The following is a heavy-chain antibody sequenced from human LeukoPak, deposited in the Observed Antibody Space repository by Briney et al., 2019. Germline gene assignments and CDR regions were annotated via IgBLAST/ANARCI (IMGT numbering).Heavy chain of an antibody. CDR3: ARAHSTDTVTSLTYYYYYGMDV. Sequence: SETLSLTCAVYGGSFSGYYWSWIRQPPGKGLEWIGEINHSGSTNYNPSLKSRVTISVDTSRNQFSLKLSSVTAADTAVYYCARAHSTDTVTSLTYYYYYGMDVWGQGTTVTVSS. D-gene: IGHD4-17*01. CDR2: INHSGST. J-gene: IGHJ6*02. V-gene: IGHV4-34*01. CDR1: GGSFSGYY.